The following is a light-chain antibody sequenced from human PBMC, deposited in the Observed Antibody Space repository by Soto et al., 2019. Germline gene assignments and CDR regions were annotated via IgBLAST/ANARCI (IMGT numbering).Light chain of an antibody. Sequence: VPVGGVPINKTRSSSNIGAGYDVHWYQQLPGTAPKLLIYDNSNRPSGVPDRFSGSKSGTSASLAITGLQAEDEADYYCQSYDSSLSVFGTGTKVTVL. J-gene: IGLJ1*01. CDR1: SSNIGAGYD. CDR2: DNS. V-gene: IGLV1-40*01. CDR3: QSYDSSLSV.